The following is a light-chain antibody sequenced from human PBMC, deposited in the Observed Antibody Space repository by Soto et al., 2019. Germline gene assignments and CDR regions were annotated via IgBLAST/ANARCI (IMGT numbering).Light chain of an antibody. CDR2: DAS. V-gene: IGKV3-11*01. Sequence: EIVLTQSPATLSLSPGERATLSCRASQSVSSYLAWYQQKPGQAPRLLIYDASNRATGIPARFSGSGSGTDFTLTISSLEPEEFEVYYCQQRSNWPPTFGQGTKLEIK. CDR3: QQRSNWPPT. CDR1: QSVSSY. J-gene: IGKJ2*01.